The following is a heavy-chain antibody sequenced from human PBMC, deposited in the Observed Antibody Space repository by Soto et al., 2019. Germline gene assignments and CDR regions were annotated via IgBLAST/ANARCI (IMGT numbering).Heavy chain of an antibody. J-gene: IGHJ5*02. V-gene: IGHV1-69*12. CDR3: ARDLRDYGGNSGWFDP. CDR1: GSTFSSYA. CDR2: IIPIFGTA. Sequence: QVQLVQSGAEVKKPGSSVKVSCKASGSTFSSYAISWVRQAPGQGLEWMGGIIPIFGTANYAQKFQGRVTITADESTSTAYMELSSLRSEDTAVYYCARDLRDYGGNSGWFDPWGQGTLVTVSS. D-gene: IGHD4-17*01.